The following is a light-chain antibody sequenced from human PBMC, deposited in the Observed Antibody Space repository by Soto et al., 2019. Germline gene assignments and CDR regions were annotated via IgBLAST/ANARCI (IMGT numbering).Light chain of an antibody. J-gene: IGKJ1*01. CDR2: GAS. CDR3: LQDINYPWT. Sequence: ALQMTPSPSSPFAFWGDRGTIPCRASQGIGNALGWYQQKPGKPPKVLIYGASNLQSGVPPRFSGSGSGTDFTLAISSLQPEDSATYYCLQDINYPWTFGQGTKVDIK. CDR1: QGIGNA. V-gene: IGKV1-6*01.